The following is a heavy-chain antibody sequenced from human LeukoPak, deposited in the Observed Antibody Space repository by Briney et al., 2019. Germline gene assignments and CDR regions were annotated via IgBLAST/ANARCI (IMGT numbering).Heavy chain of an antibody. CDR1: GYTFTGYY. CDR3: ARDRVVTIIGSPLYYYYYMDV. D-gene: IGHD4-23*01. V-gene: IGHV1-2*02. J-gene: IGHJ6*03. Sequence: ASVKVSCKASGYTFTGYYMHWVRQAPGQGLEWMGWINPNSGGTNYAQKFQGRVTMTRDTSISTAYMELSRLRSDDTAVYYCARDRVVTIIGSPLYYYYYMDVWGKGTTVTVSS. CDR2: INPNSGGT.